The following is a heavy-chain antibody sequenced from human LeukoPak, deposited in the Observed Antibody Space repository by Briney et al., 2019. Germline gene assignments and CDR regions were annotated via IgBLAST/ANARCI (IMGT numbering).Heavy chain of an antibody. J-gene: IGHJ4*02. D-gene: IGHD4-17*01. Sequence: SSETLSLTCTVSGGSISSSSYYWGWIRQPPGKGLEWIGYIYYSGSTNYNPSLKSRVTISVDTSKNQFSLKLSSVTAADTAVYYCARDSDGDYLETWGQGTLVTVSS. CDR3: ARDSDGDYLET. CDR1: GGSISSSSYY. CDR2: IYYSGST. V-gene: IGHV4-61*01.